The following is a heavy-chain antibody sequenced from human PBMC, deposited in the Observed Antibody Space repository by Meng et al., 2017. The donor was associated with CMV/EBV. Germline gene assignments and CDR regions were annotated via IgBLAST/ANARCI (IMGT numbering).Heavy chain of an antibody. Sequence: ASVKVSCKASGYTFTGYYMHWVRQAPGQGLEWMGWINPNSGGTNYAQKFQGRVTMTRDTSVSTAYMELSRLRSDDTAVYYCAREERGSRGEGGMDVWGQGTTVTVSS. CDR2: INPNSGGT. D-gene: IGHD1-26*01. J-gene: IGHJ6*02. V-gene: IGHV1-2*02. CDR1: GYTFTGYY. CDR3: AREERGSRGEGGMDV.